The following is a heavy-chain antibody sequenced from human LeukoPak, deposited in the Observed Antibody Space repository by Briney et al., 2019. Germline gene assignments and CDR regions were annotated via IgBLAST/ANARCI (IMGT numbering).Heavy chain of an antibody. CDR2: INPNSGGT. CDR3: ARAGSVDTAMVAY. D-gene: IGHD5-18*01. J-gene: IGHJ4*02. CDR1: GYTFTGYY. Sequence: ASVKVSCKASGYTFTGYYMHWVRQAPGQGLEWMGWINPNSGGTNYAQKFQGRVTMTRDTSISTAYMQLSRLRSDDTALDYCARAGSVDTAMVAYWGQGTLVTVSS. V-gene: IGHV1-2*02.